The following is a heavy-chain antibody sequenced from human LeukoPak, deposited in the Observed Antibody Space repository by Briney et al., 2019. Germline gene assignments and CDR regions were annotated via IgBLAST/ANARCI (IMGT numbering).Heavy chain of an antibody. CDR2: IYPNSGGT. D-gene: IGHD4-17*01. CDR1: GYTFTGYY. V-gene: IGHV1-2*02. CDR3: ARNGDSAYNWFDP. Sequence: ASVKVSCKASGYTFTGYYMHWVRQAPGQGLEWMGWIYPNSGGTNYAQKFQGRVTMTRDTSISTAYMELSRLRSDDTAVYYCARNGDSAYNWFDPWGQGTLVTVSS. J-gene: IGHJ5*02.